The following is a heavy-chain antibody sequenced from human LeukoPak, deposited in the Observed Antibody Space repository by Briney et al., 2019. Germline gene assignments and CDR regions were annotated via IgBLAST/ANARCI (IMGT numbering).Heavy chain of an antibody. D-gene: IGHD6-19*01. CDR1: GGSFSGYY. CDR3: ARTDSGWYSEDYYYYMDV. J-gene: IGHJ6*03. Sequence: SSETLSLTCAVYGGSFSGYYWSWIRQPPGKGLEWIGEINHSGSTNYNPSLKSRVTISVDTSKNQFSLKLSSVTAADTAVYYCARTDSGWYSEDYYYYMDVWGKGTTVTVSS. V-gene: IGHV4-34*01. CDR2: INHSGST.